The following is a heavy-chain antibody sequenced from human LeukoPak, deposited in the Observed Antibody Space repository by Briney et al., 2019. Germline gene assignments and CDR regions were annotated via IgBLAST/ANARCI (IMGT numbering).Heavy chain of an antibody. CDR2: IYYSGST. Sequence: SETLSLTCTVSGGSISSGGYYWSWLRQHPGRGLEWIGYIYYSGSTYYNPSLKSRVTISVDTSKNQFSLKLSSVTAADTAVYYCARGKKLGYCSGGSCYSSLDYWGQGTLVTVSS. D-gene: IGHD2-15*01. V-gene: IGHV4-31*03. CDR1: GGSISSGGYY. CDR3: ARGKKLGYCSGGSCYSSLDY. J-gene: IGHJ4*02.